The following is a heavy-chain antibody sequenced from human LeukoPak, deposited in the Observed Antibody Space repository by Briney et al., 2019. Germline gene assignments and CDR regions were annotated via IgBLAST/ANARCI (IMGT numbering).Heavy chain of an antibody. CDR1: AYCISSGYY. CDR2: IYHSGST. J-gene: IGHJ4*02. V-gene: IGHV4-38-2*02. Sequence: PSESLSLTCTVSAYCISSGYYWAWIRQPPGKGLEWIASIYHSGSTYYNPPLKSRVTISVDTSQNQFSLRLSSVTAADTAVYYCARKGLLRFLEPKVYWGQGTLVTVSS. CDR3: ARKGLLRFLEPKVY. D-gene: IGHD3-3*01.